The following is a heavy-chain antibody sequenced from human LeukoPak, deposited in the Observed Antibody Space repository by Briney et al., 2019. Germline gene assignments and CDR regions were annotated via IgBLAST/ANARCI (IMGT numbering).Heavy chain of an antibody. Sequence: TSETLSLTCTVSGGSISSYYWSWIRQPAGKGLEWIGRIYTSGSTNYNPSLKSRVTMSVDTSKNQFSLKLSSVTAADTAVYYCARGIAAAYFSWFDPWGQGTLVTVSS. CDR1: GGSISSYY. CDR2: IYTSGST. CDR3: ARGIAAAYFSWFDP. J-gene: IGHJ5*02. V-gene: IGHV4-4*07. D-gene: IGHD6-13*01.